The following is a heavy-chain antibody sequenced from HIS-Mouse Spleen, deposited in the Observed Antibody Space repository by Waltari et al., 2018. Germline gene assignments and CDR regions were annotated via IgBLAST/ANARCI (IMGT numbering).Heavy chain of an antibody. V-gene: IGHV4-39*07. CDR1: GGSLRSSSYY. CDR3: AREIPYSSSWYDWYFDL. D-gene: IGHD6-13*01. Sequence: QLQLQESGPGLVKPSETLSLTCTVSGGSLRSSSYYCGGIRQPPGKGLEWIGSIYYSGSTYYNPSLKSRVTISVDTSKNQFSLKLSSVTAADTAVYYCAREIPYSSSWYDWYFDLWGRGTLVTVSS. CDR2: IYYSGST. J-gene: IGHJ2*01.